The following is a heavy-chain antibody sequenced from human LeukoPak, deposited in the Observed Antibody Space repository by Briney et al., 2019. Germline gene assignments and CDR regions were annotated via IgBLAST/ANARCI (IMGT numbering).Heavy chain of an antibody. J-gene: IGHJ4*02. CDR2: ISSNGGST. D-gene: IGHD6-19*01. V-gene: IGHV3-64*01. Sequence: PGGSLRLSCAASGCIFSNYGRHWVRQAPGRGLEFVSRISSNGGSTYYANSLKGRFTISRDNSKNTVYLQMASLRPEDMAVYYCARVPFSSAWYDYWCQGTLVTASS. CDR1: GCIFSNYG. CDR3: ARVPFSSAWYDY.